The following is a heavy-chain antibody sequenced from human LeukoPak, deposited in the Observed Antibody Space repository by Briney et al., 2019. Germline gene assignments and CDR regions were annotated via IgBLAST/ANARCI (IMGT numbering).Heavy chain of an antibody. J-gene: IGHJ1*01. D-gene: IGHD1-26*01. CDR1: GGSISSGGYY. V-gene: IGHV4-30-2*01. CDR3: ARTQSGSYYFFQH. CDR2: IYHSGST. Sequence: PSQTLSLTCTVSGGSISSGGYYWSWIRQPPGKGLEWIGYIYHSGSTYYNPSLKSRVTISVDRSKNQFSLKLSSVTAADTAVYYCARTQSGSYYFFQHWGQGTLVTVSS.